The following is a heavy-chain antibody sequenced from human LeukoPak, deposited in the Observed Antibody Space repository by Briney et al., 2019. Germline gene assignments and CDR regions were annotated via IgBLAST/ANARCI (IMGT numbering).Heavy chain of an antibody. V-gene: IGHV4-39*01. J-gene: IGHJ2*01. CDR3: ASSPILTGYPRVYWYFDL. D-gene: IGHD3-9*01. Sequence: SETLSLTCTVSGGSISSSSYYWGWIRQPPGKGLEWIGSIYYSGSTYYSPSLKSRVTMSVDMSKNQFSLRLSSVTAADTAVYYCASSPILTGYPRVYWYFDLWGRGTLVTVSS. CDR2: IYYSGST. CDR1: GGSISSSSYY.